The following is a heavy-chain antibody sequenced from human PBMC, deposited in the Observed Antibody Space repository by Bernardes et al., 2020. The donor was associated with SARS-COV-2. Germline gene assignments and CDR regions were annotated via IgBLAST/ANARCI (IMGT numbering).Heavy chain of an antibody. Sequence: GGSLRLSCAASGFTFSSYAMSWVRQAPGKGLEWVSAISGSGGSTYYADSVKGRFTISRDNSKNTLYLQMNSLRAEDTAVYYCAKDLVKYCGGDCYNWFDPWGQGTLVTVSS. CDR2: ISGSGGST. CDR3: AKDLVKYCGGDCYNWFDP. CDR1: GFTFSSYA. V-gene: IGHV3-23*01. D-gene: IGHD2-21*01. J-gene: IGHJ5*02.